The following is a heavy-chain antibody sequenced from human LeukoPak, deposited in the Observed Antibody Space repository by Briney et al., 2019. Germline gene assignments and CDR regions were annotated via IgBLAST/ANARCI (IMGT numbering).Heavy chain of an antibody. Sequence: SETLSLTCTVTGGSISSYYWSWIRQHPGKGLEWIGNIYYSGKTYYNPSLKSRVIMSGDTSKNQFFLKLSSVTAADTAVYYCARDGPDSSGWLRPFDYWGQGTLVTVSS. CDR1: GGSISSYY. D-gene: IGHD6-19*01. CDR3: ARDGPDSSGWLRPFDY. J-gene: IGHJ4*02. CDR2: IYYSGKT. V-gene: IGHV4-59*06.